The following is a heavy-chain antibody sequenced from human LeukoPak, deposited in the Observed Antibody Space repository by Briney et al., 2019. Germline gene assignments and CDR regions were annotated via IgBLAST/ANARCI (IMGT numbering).Heavy chain of an antibody. D-gene: IGHD6-13*01. CDR3: ARDSASTWFFDY. CDR1: GFNLGSKY. CDR2: IYSGGTT. V-gene: IGHV3-66*01. Sequence: GGSLRLSCAISGFNLGSKYLSWVRQAPGKGLEWVSVIYSGGTTDYADSVKGRFTISRDTSKNTVSLQMNTLRAEDTAVYYCARDSASTWFFDYWGQGTLVTVSS. J-gene: IGHJ4*02.